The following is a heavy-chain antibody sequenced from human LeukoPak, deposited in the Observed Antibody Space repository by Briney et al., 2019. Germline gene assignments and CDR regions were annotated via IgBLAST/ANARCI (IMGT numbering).Heavy chain of an antibody. D-gene: IGHD3-22*01. CDR2: ISGSGGST. V-gene: IGHV3-23*01. CDR1: GFTFSSYG. J-gene: IGHJ4*02. CDR3: AKSHYYDSSGYYYVVLYYFDY. Sequence: PGGSLRLSCAASGFTFSSYGMHWVRQAPGKGLEWVSAISGSGGSTYYADSVKGRFTISRDNSKNTLYLQMNSLRAEDTAVYYCAKSHYYDSSGYYYVVLYYFDYWGQGTLVTVSS.